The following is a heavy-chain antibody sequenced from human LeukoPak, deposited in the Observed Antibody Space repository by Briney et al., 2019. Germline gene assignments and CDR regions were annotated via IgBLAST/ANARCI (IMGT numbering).Heavy chain of an antibody. Sequence: SETLSLTCTVSGGSISSYYWSWIRQPPGKGLEWIGYIYYSGSTNYNPSLTSRVTISVDTSQTQFSLTLSSVAAADTAVYYCARLYFDWPDWYFDLWGRGTLVTVSS. V-gene: IGHV4-59*01. CDR2: IYYSGST. CDR1: GGSISSYY. J-gene: IGHJ2*01. D-gene: IGHD3-9*01. CDR3: ARLYFDWPDWYFDL.